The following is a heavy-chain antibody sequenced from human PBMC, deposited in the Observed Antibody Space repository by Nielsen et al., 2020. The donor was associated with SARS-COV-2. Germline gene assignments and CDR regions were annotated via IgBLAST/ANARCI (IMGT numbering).Heavy chain of an antibody. CDR2: IYYSGST. D-gene: IGHD3-9*01. Sequence: SETLSLTCTVSGGSISSYYWSWIRQPPGKGLEWIGYIYYSGSTYYNPSLKSRVTISVDTSKNQFSLKLSSVTAADTAVYYCARGDDILTGYYLDAFDIWGQGTMVTVSS. CDR3: ARGDDILTGYYLDAFDI. J-gene: IGHJ3*02. CDR1: GGSISSYY. V-gene: IGHV4-59*12.